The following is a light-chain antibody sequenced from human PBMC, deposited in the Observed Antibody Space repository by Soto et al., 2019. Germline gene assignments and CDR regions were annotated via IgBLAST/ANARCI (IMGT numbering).Light chain of an antibody. CDR3: QQSYTTPIT. CDR1: QSINKW. J-gene: IGKJ5*01. V-gene: IGKV1-27*01. CDR2: AAS. Sequence: DIQLTQSPSFLSASVGDRVTSTCRASQSINKWMAWYQLKPGKVPKLLIYAASTLQSGVPSRFTGSGSGTDFTLTISSLQPEDFATYFCQQSYTTPITFGQGTRLEI.